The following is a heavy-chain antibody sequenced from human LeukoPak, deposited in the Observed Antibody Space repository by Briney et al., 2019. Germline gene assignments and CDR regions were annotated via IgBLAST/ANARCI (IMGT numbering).Heavy chain of an antibody. D-gene: IGHD5-18*01. J-gene: IGHJ4*02. V-gene: IGHV5-51*01. Sequence: GGSLKISCKGSGYSFTSYWIGWGRQMPGKGLEWMGIIYPGDSDTRYSPSFQGQVTISADKSISTAYLQWSSLKASDTAMYYCARQVLGESGYSYGAVDYWGQGTLVTVSS. CDR3: ARQVLGESGYSYGAVDY. CDR2: IYPGDSDT. CDR1: GYSFTSYW.